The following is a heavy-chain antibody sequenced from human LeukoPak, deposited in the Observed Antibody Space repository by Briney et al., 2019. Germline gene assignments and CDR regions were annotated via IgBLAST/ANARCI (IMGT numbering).Heavy chain of an antibody. D-gene: IGHD3-16*01. V-gene: IGHV3-30-3*01. Sequence: GRSLRLSCAASGFTFSYYAMHWVRQAPGKGLEWVAFISSDGSDKYYADSMKGRFTISRENAKNTLYLQMNSLRAEDTAVYYCARTRTLPIAGGFDTWGQGSLVTVSS. CDR1: GFTFSYYA. J-gene: IGHJ5*02. CDR2: ISSDGSDK. CDR3: ARTRTLPIAGGFDT.